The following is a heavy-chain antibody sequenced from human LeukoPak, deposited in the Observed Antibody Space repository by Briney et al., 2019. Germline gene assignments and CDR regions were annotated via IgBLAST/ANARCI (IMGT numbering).Heavy chain of an antibody. J-gene: IGHJ6*03. D-gene: IGHD3-10*01. Sequence: GGSLRLSCAASGFTFSSYGMHWVRQAPGKGLEWVAVISYDGSNKYYADSVKGRFTISRDNSKNTLYLQMNSLRAEDTAVYYCAKDGVTMVRGVIRYYYYYMDVWGKGTMVTVSS. CDR1: GFTFSSYG. CDR3: AKDGVTMVRGVIRYYYYYMDV. V-gene: IGHV3-30*18. CDR2: ISYDGSNK.